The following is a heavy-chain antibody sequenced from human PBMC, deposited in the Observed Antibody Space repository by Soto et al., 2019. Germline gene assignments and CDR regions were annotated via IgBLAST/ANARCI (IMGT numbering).Heavy chain of an antibody. V-gene: IGHV5-51*01. Sequence: GESLKISCTASGYSFTNYWIGWVRQMPGKGPEWMGITYPGDSDTRYSPSFQGQVTISADKSTSTAYLLWGSLKASDTAIYFCAGSIFYYGMDVWGQGTTVTI. CDR3: AGSIFYYGMDV. J-gene: IGHJ6*02. CDR2: TYPGDSDT. CDR1: GYSFTNYW.